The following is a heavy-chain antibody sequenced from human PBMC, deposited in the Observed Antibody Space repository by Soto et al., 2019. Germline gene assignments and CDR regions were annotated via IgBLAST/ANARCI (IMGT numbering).Heavy chain of an antibody. CDR2: IIPIFGTA. CDR1: GGTFSSYS. V-gene: IGHV1-69*01. D-gene: IGHD2-15*01. J-gene: IGHJ4*02. Sequence: QVQLVQSGAEVKKPGSSVKVSCKASGGTFSSYSINWVRQAPGQGLEWMGEIIPIFGTANYAQKFQGRVTITAAESTSTAYMELSSLRSEDTAVYYCARDGGRHSGGIDYWGQGTLVTVYS. CDR3: ARDGGRHSGGIDY.